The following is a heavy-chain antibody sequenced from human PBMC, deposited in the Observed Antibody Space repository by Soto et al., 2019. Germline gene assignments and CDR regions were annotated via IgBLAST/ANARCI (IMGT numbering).Heavy chain of an antibody. Sequence: ASVKVSCKASGYSFITSCYMHWVRQAPGQGLEWMGIINPTGSMTKYSQRFQGRLTMTRDTSTSTDYMELTTLTSEDTAVYFCARDTGYDHDAFDIWG. CDR2: INPTGSMT. J-gene: IGHJ3*02. CDR3: ARDTGYDHDAFDI. D-gene: IGHD5-12*01. CDR1: GYSFITSCY. V-gene: IGHV1-46*01.